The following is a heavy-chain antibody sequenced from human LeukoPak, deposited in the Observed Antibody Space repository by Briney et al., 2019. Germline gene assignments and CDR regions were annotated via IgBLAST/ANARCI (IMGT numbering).Heavy chain of an antibody. Sequence: PGGSLRLSCAASGFTFSSYEMNWVRQAPGKGLEWVSYISSSVSTIYYADSVKGRFTISRDNAKNSLYLQMNSLRAEDTAVYYCARVSCTGGSCNFFFDYWGQGTLVTVSS. D-gene: IGHD2-15*01. CDR2: ISSSVSTI. V-gene: IGHV3-48*03. CDR1: GFTFSSYE. CDR3: ARVSCTGGSCNFFFDY. J-gene: IGHJ4*02.